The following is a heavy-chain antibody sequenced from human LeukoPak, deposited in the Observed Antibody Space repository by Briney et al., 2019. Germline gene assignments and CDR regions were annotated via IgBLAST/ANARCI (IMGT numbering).Heavy chain of an antibody. Sequence: ASVKVSCKASGYTFTGYYMHWVRQAPGQGLGWMGWINPNSGGTNYAQKFQGRVTMTRDTSISTAYMELSRLRSDDTAVYYCAREIDVAGTDAFDYWGQGTLVTVSS. CDR1: GYTFTGYY. V-gene: IGHV1-2*02. J-gene: IGHJ4*02. CDR3: AREIDVAGTDAFDY. D-gene: IGHD6-19*01. CDR2: INPNSGGT.